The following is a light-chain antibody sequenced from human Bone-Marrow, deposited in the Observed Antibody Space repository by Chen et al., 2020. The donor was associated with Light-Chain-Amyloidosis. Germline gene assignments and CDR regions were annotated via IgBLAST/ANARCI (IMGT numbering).Light chain of an antibody. CDR1: DLPTKY. CDR3: QSADSSGTYEVI. Sequence: SYELTQPPSVSVSPGQTARITCSGDDLPTKYAYGYQQKPGQAPVLVIHRDTERHSGISERFSGSSSGTTATLTISGVQAEDEADYHCQSADSSGTYEVIFGGGTKLTVL. CDR2: RDT. V-gene: IGLV3-25*03. J-gene: IGLJ2*01.